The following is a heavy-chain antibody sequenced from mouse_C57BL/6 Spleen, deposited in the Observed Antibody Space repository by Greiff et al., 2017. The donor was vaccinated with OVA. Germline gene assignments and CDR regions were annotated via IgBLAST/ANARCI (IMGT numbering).Heavy chain of an antibody. CDR3: ARGGIYYARNYAMDY. CDR2: INPNDGGT. J-gene: IGHJ4*01. Sequence: VQLQQSGPELVKPGASVKIPCKASGYTFTDYNMDWVKQSHGKSLEWIGDINPNDGGTIYNQKFKGKATLTVDKSSSTAYMELRSLTSEDTAVYYCARGGIYYARNYAMDYWGQGTSVTVSS. D-gene: IGHD2-1*01. V-gene: IGHV1-18*01. CDR1: GYTFTDYN.